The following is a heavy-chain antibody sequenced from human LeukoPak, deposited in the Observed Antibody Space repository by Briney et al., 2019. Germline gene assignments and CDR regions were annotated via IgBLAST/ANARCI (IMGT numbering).Heavy chain of an antibody. J-gene: IGHJ3*02. Sequence: KAGESLKISCKGSGYRFTSYWIGWVRQMPGKGLEWMGIIYPGDSDTRYSPSFQGQVTISADKSISTAYLQWSSLKASDTAMYYCARHQIARIQLWFTAAFDIWGQGTMVTVSS. CDR1: GYRFTSYW. CDR3: ARHQIARIQLWFTAAFDI. D-gene: IGHD5-18*01. V-gene: IGHV5-51*01. CDR2: IYPGDSDT.